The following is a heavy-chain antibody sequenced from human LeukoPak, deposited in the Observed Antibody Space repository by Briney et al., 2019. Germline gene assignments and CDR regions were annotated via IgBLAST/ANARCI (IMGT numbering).Heavy chain of an antibody. CDR1: GFTFSSYG. V-gene: IGHV3-30*18. Sequence: PGGSLRLSCAASGFTFSSYGMHWVRQAPGKGLEWVAVISYDGSNKYYADSVKGRFTISRDNSKNTLYLQMNSLRAEDTAVYYCAKDPKRGSARNYFDYWGQGTLVTVSS. J-gene: IGHJ4*02. CDR2: ISYDGSNK. CDR3: AKDPKRGSARNYFDY. D-gene: IGHD1-26*01.